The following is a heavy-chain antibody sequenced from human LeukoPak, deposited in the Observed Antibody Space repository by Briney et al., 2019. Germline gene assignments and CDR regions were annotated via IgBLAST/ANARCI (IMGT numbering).Heavy chain of an antibody. J-gene: IGHJ4*02. CDR2: ISYNGDNK. CDR1: GFSFSTYG. Sequence: PGGSLRLSCVASGFSFSTYGLHWVRQAPGKGLEWVAVISYNGDNKHYAESVKGRFTISRDNSKNTLDLQMNSLSPEDTAVYHCAKAARKYYTSGSYSFDYWGQGTLVTVSS. D-gene: IGHD3-10*01. V-gene: IGHV3-30*18. CDR3: AKAARKYYTSGSYSFDY.